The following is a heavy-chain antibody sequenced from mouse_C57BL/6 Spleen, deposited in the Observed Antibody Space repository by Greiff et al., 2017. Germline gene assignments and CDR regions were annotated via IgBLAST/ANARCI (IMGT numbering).Heavy chain of an antibody. V-gene: IGHV5-15*01. CDR1: GFTFRDYG. Sequence: EVQGVESGGGLVQPGGSLKLSCAASGFTFRDYGMAWVRQAPRKGPEWVAFISNLAYSIYYADTVTGRFTLARENAKNTLNLEMSSLRSEDTAMYYCARHPAYAMDDWGQGTSVTVSS. CDR2: ISNLAYSI. J-gene: IGHJ4*01. CDR3: ARHPAYAMDD.